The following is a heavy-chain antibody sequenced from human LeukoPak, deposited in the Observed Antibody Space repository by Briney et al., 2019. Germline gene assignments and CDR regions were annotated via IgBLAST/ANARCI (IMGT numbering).Heavy chain of an antibody. J-gene: IGHJ3*02. CDR1: GGTFSSYA. D-gene: IGHD3-22*01. CDR2: IIPIFGTA. Sequence: GASVKVSCKASGGTFSSYAISWVRQAPGQGLEWMGRIIPIFGTANYAQKFQGRVTITTDESTSTAYMELSSLRSEDTVVYYCARGYYYDSSGPGVAFDIWGQGTKVTVSS. V-gene: IGHV1-69*05. CDR3: ARGYYYDSSGPGVAFDI.